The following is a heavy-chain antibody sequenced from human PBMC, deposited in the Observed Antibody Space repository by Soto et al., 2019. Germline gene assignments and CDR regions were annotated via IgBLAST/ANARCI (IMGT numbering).Heavy chain of an antibody. J-gene: IGHJ2*01. CDR1: GGSFRTYA. CDR2: IIPMLAAT. Sequence: QGPLVQSGAEVKKPGSSVKVSCQASGGSFRTYAINWVRQAPGQGLEWMGGIIPMLAATTYAQKFQGRLTITADEATPTFYTESRSLTSEDPAVYYCARVGPPSPSVICFFDVWGRGPLVTFS. V-gene: IGHV1-69*01. CDR3: ARVGPPSPSVICFFDV. D-gene: IGHD2-21*01.